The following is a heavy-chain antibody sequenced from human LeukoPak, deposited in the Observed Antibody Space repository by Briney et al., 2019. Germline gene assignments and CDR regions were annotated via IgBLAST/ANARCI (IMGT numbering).Heavy chain of an antibody. Sequence: GGSLRLSCAASGFTFSSSWMHWVRQAPGKGLVWVSRINSDGSSINYADSVRGRFTISRDNAKNTLYLQMNSLRAEDTAVYYCARVAYSSSWFVDYWGQGTLVTVSS. V-gene: IGHV3-74*01. CDR2: INSDGSSI. J-gene: IGHJ4*02. CDR3: ARVAYSSSWFVDY. CDR1: GFTFSSSW. D-gene: IGHD6-13*01.